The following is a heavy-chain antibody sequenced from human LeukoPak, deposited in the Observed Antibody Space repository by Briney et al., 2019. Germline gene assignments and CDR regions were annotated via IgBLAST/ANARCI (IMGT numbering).Heavy chain of an antibody. D-gene: IGHD6-13*01. CDR3: ARALDSSSWPHWYFDL. CDR1: GGSISSYY. Sequence: SETLSLTCTVSGGSISSYYWTWIRQPPGKGLEWIGYIYHSGSTYYNPSLKSRVTISVDRSKNQFSLKLSSVTAADTAVYYCARALDSSSWPHWYFDLWGRGTLVTVSS. CDR2: IYHSGST. J-gene: IGHJ2*01. V-gene: IGHV4-59*12.